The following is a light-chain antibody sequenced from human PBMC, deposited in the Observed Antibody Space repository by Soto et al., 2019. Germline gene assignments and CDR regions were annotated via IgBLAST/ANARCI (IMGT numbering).Light chain of an antibody. V-gene: IGKV1-9*01. Sequence: IQLTQSPSSLSASVGDRVTITCRASQGISSYLAWYQQKPGKAPKLLIYAASTLQSGVPSRFSGSGSGTDFTLTISSLQPEDFATYYCQQLNSYPWTFGQGTKADI. CDR2: AAS. CDR3: QQLNSYPWT. J-gene: IGKJ1*01. CDR1: QGISSY.